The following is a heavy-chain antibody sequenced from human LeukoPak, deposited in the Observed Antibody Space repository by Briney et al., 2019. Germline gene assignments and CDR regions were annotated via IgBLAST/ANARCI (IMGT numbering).Heavy chain of an antibody. CDR3: ARHSGAYYYGSGSKNWYFDL. D-gene: IGHD3-10*01. Sequence: KISCKASGYTFTSYGISWVRRAPGQGLVWMGIIYPGDSDTTYSPSFQGQVTISADKSISTAYLQWSSLQASDTAMYYCARHSGAYYYGSGSKNWYFDLWGRGTLVTVSS. V-gene: IGHV5-51*01. CDR2: IYPGDSDT. CDR1: GYTFTSYG. J-gene: IGHJ2*01.